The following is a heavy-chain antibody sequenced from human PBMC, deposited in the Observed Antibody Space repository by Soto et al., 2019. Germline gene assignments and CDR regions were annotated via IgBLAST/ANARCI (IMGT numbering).Heavy chain of an antibody. CDR2: IYHSGST. CDR3: ARVSGSYYYGMDV. CDR1: GGSISSSNW. D-gene: IGHD1-26*01. V-gene: IGHV4-4*02. Sequence: QVQLQESGPGLVKPSGTLSLTCAVSGGSISSSNWWSWVRQPPGKGLEWIGEIYHSGSTNYNPSLKSRVTISVDKSKNQFSQKLSSVIAADSAVYYCARVSGSYYYGMDVWGQGTTVTVSS. J-gene: IGHJ6*02.